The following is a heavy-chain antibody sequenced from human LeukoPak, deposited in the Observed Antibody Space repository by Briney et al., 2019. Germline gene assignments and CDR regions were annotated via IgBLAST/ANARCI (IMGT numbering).Heavy chain of an antibody. CDR3: ARHRSGRYCSGGSCYSYYYYYYMDV. Sequence: SETLSLTCTVSGYSISSGYYWGWIRQPPGKGLEWIGSIYHSGSTNYNPSLKSRVTISVDTSKNQFSLKLSSVTAADTAVYYCARHRSGRYCSGGSCYSYYYYYYMDVWGKGTTVTISS. J-gene: IGHJ6*03. CDR2: IYHSGST. V-gene: IGHV4-38-2*02. CDR1: GYSISSGYY. D-gene: IGHD2-15*01.